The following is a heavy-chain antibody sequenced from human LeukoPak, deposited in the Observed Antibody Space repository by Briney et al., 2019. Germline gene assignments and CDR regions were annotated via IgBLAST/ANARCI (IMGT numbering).Heavy chain of an antibody. CDR2: IRTKGLGETA. V-gene: IGHV3-49*04. D-gene: IGHD1-26*01. CDR1: GFIFRDRA. Sequence: GGSLRLSCTASGFIFRDRAMSWVRQAPGKGLEWVGFIRTKGLGETAEYAAAVKDRFTISRDDSNNIAYLLMNSLKTEDTAVYYCSRNSGTYRGYGMDVWGQGTPVTVSS. CDR3: SRNSGTYRGYGMDV. J-gene: IGHJ6*02.